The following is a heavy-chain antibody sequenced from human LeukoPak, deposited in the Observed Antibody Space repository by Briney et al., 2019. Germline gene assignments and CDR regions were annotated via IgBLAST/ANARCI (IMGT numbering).Heavy chain of an antibody. Sequence: SETLSLTCTVSGGSISSSSYYWGWLRQPPGTGLEWIGSIYYSGSTYYNPSLKSRVTISVDTSKNQFSLKLSSVTAADTAVYYCARGRGEGRGISMVRGVRAPSYNWFDPWGHGTLVTVSS. D-gene: IGHD3-10*01. CDR3: ARGRGEGRGISMVRGVRAPSYNWFDP. J-gene: IGHJ5*02. CDR1: GGSISSSSYY. V-gene: IGHV4-39*07. CDR2: IYYSGST.